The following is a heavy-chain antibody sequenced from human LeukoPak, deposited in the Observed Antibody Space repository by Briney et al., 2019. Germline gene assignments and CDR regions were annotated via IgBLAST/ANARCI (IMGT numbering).Heavy chain of an antibody. CDR3: ARLVVVAATQS. V-gene: IGHV3-48*03. J-gene: IGHJ5*02. D-gene: IGHD2-15*01. CDR1: GFTFRSYE. Sequence: PGGSLRLSCAASGFTFRSYEMNWVRQAPGKGLEWVSYISSSGSTIYYADSVKGRFTISRDNAKNSLYLQMNSLRAEDTAVYYCARLVVVAATQSWGQGTLVTVSS. CDR2: ISSSGSTI.